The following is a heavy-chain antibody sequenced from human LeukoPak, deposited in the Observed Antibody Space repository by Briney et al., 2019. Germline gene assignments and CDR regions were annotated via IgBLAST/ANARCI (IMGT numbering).Heavy chain of an antibody. Sequence: SETLSLTCTVSGGSISSYYWSWIRQPPGMGLEWIGYIYYSGSTNYNPSLKSRVTISVDTSKNQFSLKLSSVTAADTAVYYYARGFSSSWYYDYWGQGTLVTVSS. V-gene: IGHV4-59*01. CDR3: ARGFSSSWYYDY. J-gene: IGHJ4*02. CDR2: IYYSGST. D-gene: IGHD6-13*01. CDR1: GGSISSYY.